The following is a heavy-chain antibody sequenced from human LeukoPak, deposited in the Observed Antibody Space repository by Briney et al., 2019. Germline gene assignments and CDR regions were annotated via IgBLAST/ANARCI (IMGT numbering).Heavy chain of an antibody. CDR2: ISSGGSTI. V-gene: IGHV3-48*03. J-gene: IGHJ3*02. D-gene: IGHD5-12*01. CDR1: EFTFSSYE. Sequence: GGSLRLSCAASEFTFSSYEMNWVRQAPGKGLEWVSYISSGGSTIYYADSVKGRFTISRDNPKNSLYLQMNSLRAEDTAVYYCARDGNSGYDPDAFDIWGQGTMVTVSS. CDR3: ARDGNSGYDPDAFDI.